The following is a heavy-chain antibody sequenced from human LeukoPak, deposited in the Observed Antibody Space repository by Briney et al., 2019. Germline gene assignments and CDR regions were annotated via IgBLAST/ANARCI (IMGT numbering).Heavy chain of an antibody. D-gene: IGHD3-22*01. CDR1: GFTFSSYA. V-gene: IGHV3-66*01. J-gene: IGHJ4*02. CDR2: IYSGGST. CDR3: ARVRYYDSSGFI. Sequence: PGGSLRLSCAASGFTFSSYAMSWVRQAPGKGLEWVSVIYSGGSTYYADSVKGRFTISRDNSKNTLYLQMNSLRAEDTAVYYCARVRYYDSSGFIWGQGTLVTVSS.